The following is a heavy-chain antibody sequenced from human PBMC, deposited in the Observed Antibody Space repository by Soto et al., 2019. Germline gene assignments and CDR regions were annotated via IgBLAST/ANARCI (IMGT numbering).Heavy chain of an antibody. Sequence: SETLSLTCTVSGGSISSSSYYWGWIRQPPGKGLEWIGSIYYSGSTYYNPSLKGRVTISVDTSKNQFSLKLSSVTAADTAVYYCARVYSSSLIFDYWGQGTLVTVSS. V-gene: IGHV4-39*01. CDR1: GGSISSSSYY. J-gene: IGHJ4*02. CDR3: ARVYSSSLIFDY. CDR2: IYYSGST. D-gene: IGHD6-13*01.